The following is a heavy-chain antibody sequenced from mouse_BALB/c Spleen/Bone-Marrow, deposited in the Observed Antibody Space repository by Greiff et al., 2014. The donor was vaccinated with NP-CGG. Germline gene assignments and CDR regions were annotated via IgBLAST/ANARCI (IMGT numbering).Heavy chain of an antibody. CDR1: GYAFSDYW. J-gene: IGHJ3*01. CDR2: IYPGDGDT. Sequence: QVQLKESGAELVGPGSSVKISCKASGYAFSDYWMNWVKQRPGQGLEWIGQIYPGDGDTNYIGKFKGKATLTADKSSSTAYMQLSSLTSEDSAVYFGARETYGNAWFAYWGQGILVTVSA. D-gene: IGHD2-1*01. CDR3: ARETYGNAWFAY. V-gene: IGHV1-80*01.